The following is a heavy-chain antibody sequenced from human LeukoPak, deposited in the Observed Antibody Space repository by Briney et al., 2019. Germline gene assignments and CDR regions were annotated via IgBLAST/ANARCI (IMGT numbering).Heavy chain of an antibody. CDR3: ARRPPTMVRGTRKDAFDI. D-gene: IGHD3-10*01. J-gene: IGHJ3*02. CDR1: GGSISSSSYY. CDR2: IYYSGST. Sequence: PSETLSLTCTVSGGSISSSSYYWGWIRQPPGKGLEWIGSIYYSGSTYYNPSLKSRVTISVDTSKNQFSLKLSSVTAADMAVYYCARRPPTMVRGTRKDAFDIWGQGTMVTVSS. V-gene: IGHV4-39*01.